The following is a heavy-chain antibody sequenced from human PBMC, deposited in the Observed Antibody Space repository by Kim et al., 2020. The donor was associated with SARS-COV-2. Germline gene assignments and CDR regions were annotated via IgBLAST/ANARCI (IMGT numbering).Heavy chain of an antibody. CDR2: ISSSSSYI. J-gene: IGHJ4*02. CDR1: GFTFSSYS. Sequence: GGSLRLSCAASGFTFSSYSMNWVRQAPGKGLEWVSSISSSSSYIYYADSVKGRFTISRDNAKNSLYLQMNSLRAEDTAVYYCARDKGGYSYGYVDYWGQGTLVTVSS. V-gene: IGHV3-21*01. D-gene: IGHD5-18*01. CDR3: ARDKGGYSYGYVDY.